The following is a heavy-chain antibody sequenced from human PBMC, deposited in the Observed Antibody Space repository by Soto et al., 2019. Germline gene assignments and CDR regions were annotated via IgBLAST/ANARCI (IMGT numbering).Heavy chain of an antibody. J-gene: IGHJ6*02. CDR2: IYYYGST. CDR1: GGSISSGGYY. V-gene: IGHV4-31*03. CDR3: ARVFGFGGMDV. D-gene: IGHD3-10*01. Sequence: QVQLQESGPGLVKPSQTLSLTCTVSGGSISSGGYYWSWIRQHPGKGLEWIGHIYYYGSTYYNPSLKSRVTISVDTSKNQFSLRLSSVTAADTAVYYCARVFGFGGMDVWGQGTTVTVSS.